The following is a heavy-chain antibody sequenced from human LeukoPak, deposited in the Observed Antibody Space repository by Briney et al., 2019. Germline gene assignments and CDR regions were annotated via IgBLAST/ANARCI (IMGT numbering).Heavy chain of an antibody. D-gene: IGHD6-6*01. V-gene: IGHV1-18*01. CDR3: VRDLNSAAPSFFDY. Sequence: ASVKVSCKDSRHTFISFGFSWVRQAPGQGPEWRGWISGYTGNTNYAQRFQGRVTMTTDTSTSTAYMELRTLRSDDTAVYYCVRDLNSAAPSFFDYWGPGTLATVSS. CDR2: ISGYTGNT. CDR1: RHTFISFG. J-gene: IGHJ4*02.